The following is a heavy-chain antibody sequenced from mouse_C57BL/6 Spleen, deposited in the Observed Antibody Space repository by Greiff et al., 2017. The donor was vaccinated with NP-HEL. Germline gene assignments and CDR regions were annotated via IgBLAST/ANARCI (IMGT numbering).Heavy chain of an antibody. Sequence: VQLKQSGPELVKPGASVKMSCKASGYTFTDYNMHWVKQSHGKSLEWIGYINPNNGGTSYNQKFKGKATLTVNKSSSTAYMELRSLTSEDSAVYYCASIYYGYVLAYWGQGTLVTVSA. CDR2: INPNNGGT. D-gene: IGHD2-2*01. J-gene: IGHJ3*01. V-gene: IGHV1-22*01. CDR1: GYTFTDYN. CDR3: ASIYYGYVLAY.